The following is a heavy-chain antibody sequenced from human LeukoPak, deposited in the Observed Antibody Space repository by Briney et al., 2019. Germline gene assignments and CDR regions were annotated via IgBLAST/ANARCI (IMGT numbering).Heavy chain of an antibody. Sequence: ASVKVSCKASGNTFTSYGISWVRQAPGQGLEWMGWISAYNGNTNYAQKLQGRVTMTTDTSTSTAYMELRSLRSDDTAVYYCARGGTDLGYCSSTSCFDYWGQGTLVTVSS. J-gene: IGHJ4*02. CDR3: ARGGTDLGYCSSTSCFDY. V-gene: IGHV1-18*01. CDR1: GNTFTSYG. CDR2: ISAYNGNT. D-gene: IGHD2-2*01.